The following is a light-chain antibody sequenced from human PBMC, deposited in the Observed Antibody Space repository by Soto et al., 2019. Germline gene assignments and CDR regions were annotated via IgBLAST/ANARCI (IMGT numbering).Light chain of an antibody. CDR2: RDG. Sequence: SYELIQPPSVSVSPGQTASIPCSGDKLENKVVSWYQQKAGQPPVLVIYRDGLRPSGIPERFSGSKSGNTATLTISGTQATDEADYYCQAWDISAYVFGSGTKVTVL. CDR3: QAWDISAYV. J-gene: IGLJ1*01. CDR1: KLENKV. V-gene: IGLV3-1*01.